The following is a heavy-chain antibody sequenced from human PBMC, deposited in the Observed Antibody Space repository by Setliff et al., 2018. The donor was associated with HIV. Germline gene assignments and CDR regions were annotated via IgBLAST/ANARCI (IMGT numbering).Heavy chain of an antibody. CDR2: AGSADYGGNA. V-gene: IGHV4-39*07. Sequence: PSETLSLTCTVSGGSISNSNYFWDWIRQPPGKGLEWIGSAGSADYGGNAYYNPSLKSRVTISVETSKNQFSLKLTSVTAADTAVYYCARSYCGGGLCFRGLDLWGQGTTVTVS. D-gene: IGHD2-21*01. CDR3: ARSYCGGGLCFRGLDL. J-gene: IGHJ6*02. CDR1: GGSISNSNYF.